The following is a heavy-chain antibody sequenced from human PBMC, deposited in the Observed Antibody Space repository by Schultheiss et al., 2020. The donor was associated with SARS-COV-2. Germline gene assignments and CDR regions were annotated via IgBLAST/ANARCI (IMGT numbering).Heavy chain of an antibody. CDR2: ISASGGDT. CDR1: GFTFSSYG. CDR3: ARASPYFDY. J-gene: IGHJ4*02. Sequence: GGSLRLSCAASGFTFSSYGMHWVRQAPGKGLEWVTSISASGGDTHYADSVKGRFTISRDTSKNTLYLQLNSLRAEDTAVYYCARASPYFDYWGQGALVTVSS. V-gene: IGHV3-23*01.